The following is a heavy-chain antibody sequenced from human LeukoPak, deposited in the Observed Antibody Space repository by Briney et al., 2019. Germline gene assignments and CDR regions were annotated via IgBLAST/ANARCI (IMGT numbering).Heavy chain of an antibody. CDR3: ARGDYDFWSGYPIDY. V-gene: IGHV3-74*01. CDR1: GYPFSSYW. D-gene: IGHD3-3*01. J-gene: IGHJ4*02. Sequence: PSETLSLTCAVSGYPFSSYWMHWVRQAPGKGLVWVSRINSDGSSTSYADSVKGRFTISRDNAKNTLYLQMNSLRAEDTAVYYCARGDYDFWSGYPIDYWGQGTLVTVSS. CDR2: INSDGSST.